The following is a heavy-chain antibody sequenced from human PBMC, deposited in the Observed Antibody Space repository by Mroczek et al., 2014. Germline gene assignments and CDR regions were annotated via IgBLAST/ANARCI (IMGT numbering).Heavy chain of an antibody. CDR3: ARSPYDSNGYYLGYFDF. D-gene: IGHD3-22*01. Sequence: VQLVESGPGLVKPSQTLSLTCTVSGGSISSGDYYWNWIRQHPGKGLEWIGYIYYSGSTYYNPSLKSRVTISEDTSKNQFSLKLSSVTAADTAVYYCARSPYDSNGYYLGYFDFWGQGTLVTVSS. J-gene: IGHJ4*02. CDR2: IYYSGST. V-gene: IGHV4-31*03. CDR1: GGSISSGDYY.